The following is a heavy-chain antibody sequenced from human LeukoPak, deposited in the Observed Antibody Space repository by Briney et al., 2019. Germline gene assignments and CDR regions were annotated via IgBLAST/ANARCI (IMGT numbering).Heavy chain of an antibody. CDR3: ARDLGMITFGGVIVNAATYDAFDI. CDR2: IYYSGST. V-gene: IGHV4-39*07. CDR1: GGSISSSSYY. Sequence: PSETLSLTCTVSGGSISSSSYYWGWIRQPPGKGLEWIGSIYYSGSTYYNPSLKSRVTISVDTTKNQFSLKLSSVTAADTAVYYCARDLGMITFGGVIVNAATYDAFDIWGQGTMVTVSS. J-gene: IGHJ3*02. D-gene: IGHD3-16*02.